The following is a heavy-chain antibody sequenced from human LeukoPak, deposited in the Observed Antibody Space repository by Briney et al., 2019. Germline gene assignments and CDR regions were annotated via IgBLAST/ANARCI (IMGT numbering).Heavy chain of an antibody. CDR3: ARVGATPYGFDI. J-gene: IGHJ3*02. CDR2: INAGNGNT. CDR1: GYTFTGYY. V-gene: IGHV1-3*01. D-gene: IGHD1-26*01. Sequence: ASVKVSCKASGYTFTGYYMHWVRQAPGQRLEWMGWINAGNGNTKYSQKFQGRVTITRDTSASTAYMELSSLRSEDTAVYFCARVGATPYGFDIWGQGTMVTVSS.